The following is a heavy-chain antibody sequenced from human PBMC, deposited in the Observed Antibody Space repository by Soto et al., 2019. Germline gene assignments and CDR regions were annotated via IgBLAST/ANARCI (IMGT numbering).Heavy chain of an antibody. CDR3: ARWVEVSLDYFDS. CDR2: MHHSGRT. V-gene: IGHV4-31*11. J-gene: IGHJ4*02. D-gene: IGHD2-15*01. CDR1: GAYMRNDYYY. Sequence: SETLSLTCAVSGAYMRNDYYYWSWVRQKPGKDLEWIGHMHHSGRTHYNPSLKSRVAISVDTSKNQFSLYLNSVTAADTAVYYCARWVEVSLDYFDSWGQG.